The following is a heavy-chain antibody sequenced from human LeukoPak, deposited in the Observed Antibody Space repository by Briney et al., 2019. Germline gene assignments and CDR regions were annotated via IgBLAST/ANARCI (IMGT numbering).Heavy chain of an antibody. Sequence: ASVKVSFKASGGTFSSYAISWVRQAPGQGLEWMGGIIPIFGTANYAQKFQGRVTITTDESTSTAYMELSSLRSEDTAVYYCARVVGATIGYWGQGTLVTVSS. V-gene: IGHV1-69*05. CDR3: ARVVGATIGY. CDR1: GGTFSSYA. CDR2: IIPIFGTA. J-gene: IGHJ4*02. D-gene: IGHD1-26*01.